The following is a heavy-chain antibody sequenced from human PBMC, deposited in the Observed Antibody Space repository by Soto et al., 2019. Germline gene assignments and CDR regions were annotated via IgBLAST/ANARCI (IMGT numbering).Heavy chain of an antibody. D-gene: IGHD2-15*01. CDR3: ARDRRRGYCSGGSCYSSWFDP. CDR1: GGSISSYY. Sequence: SETLSLTCTVSGGSISSYYWSWIRQPPGKGLEWIGYIYYSGSTNYNPSLKSRVTISEDTSKNQFSLKLSSVTAADTAVYYCARDRRRGYCSGGSCYSSWFDPWGQGTLVTVSS. J-gene: IGHJ5*02. CDR2: IYYSGST. V-gene: IGHV4-59*01.